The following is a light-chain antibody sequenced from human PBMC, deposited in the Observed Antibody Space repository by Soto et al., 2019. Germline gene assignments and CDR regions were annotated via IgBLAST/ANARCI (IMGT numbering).Light chain of an antibody. Sequence: QSALTQPASVSGSPGQSITISCTGTSSDVGSYNLVSWYQQHPGKAPKLMIYEVSKRPSGVSNRFSGSKSGNTASLTLSGLQAEDEAEYYCCSYAGSSTFEGVFGGGTKVTVL. CDR3: CSYAGSSTFEGV. CDR2: EVS. CDR1: SSDVGSYNL. J-gene: IGLJ2*01. V-gene: IGLV2-23*02.